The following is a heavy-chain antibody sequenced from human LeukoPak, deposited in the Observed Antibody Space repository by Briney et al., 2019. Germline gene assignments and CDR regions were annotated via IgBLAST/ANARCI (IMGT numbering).Heavy chain of an antibody. CDR3: ASLFGSGNYFDY. J-gene: IGHJ4*02. D-gene: IGHD3-10*01. CDR2: IYYSGST. V-gene: IGHV4-39*01. CDR1: GASISSSRYY. Sequence: SETLSLTCTVSGASISSSRYYWGWIRQPPGKGLEWIGSIYYSGSTYYNPSLKSRVTISVDTSKNQFSLKLSSVTAADTAVYYCASLFGSGNYFDYWGQGTLVTVSS.